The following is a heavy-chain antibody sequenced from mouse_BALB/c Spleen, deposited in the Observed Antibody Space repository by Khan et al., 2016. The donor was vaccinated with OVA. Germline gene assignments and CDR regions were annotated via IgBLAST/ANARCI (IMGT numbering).Heavy chain of an antibody. CDR1: GYSFTGYF. D-gene: IGHD1-1*01. J-gene: IGHJ2*01. Sequence: EVQLQESGPELVRPGASVKISCKASGYSFTGYFMNWVMQSHGKSLEWIGRINPHIGETFYNQRFKDKATLNVDESSNTAHMELRSLASEDSAVYYCTRIYRSDFDYWGQGTTLTVSS. CDR2: INPHIGET. V-gene: IGHV1-20*02. CDR3: TRIYRSDFDY.